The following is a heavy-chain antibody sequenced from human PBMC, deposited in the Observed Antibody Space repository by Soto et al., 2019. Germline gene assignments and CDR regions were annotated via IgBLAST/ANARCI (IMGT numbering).Heavy chain of an antibody. V-gene: IGHV4-4*02. CDR2: IYHNGIT. J-gene: IGHJ4*02. CDR1: GTSISSSYW. D-gene: IGHD2-15*01. Sequence: PSETLSLTCRVSGTSISSSYWWAWVRQSPGKGLEWIGEIYHNGITNYNPSLKSRVTMSIDTSKNQFSLKLSSVTAADTAVYYCARAQATIVVVGRWGQGTLVTVSS. CDR3: ARAQATIVVVGR.